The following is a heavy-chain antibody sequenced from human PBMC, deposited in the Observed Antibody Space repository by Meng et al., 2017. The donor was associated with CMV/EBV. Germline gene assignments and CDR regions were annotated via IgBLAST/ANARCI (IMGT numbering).Heavy chain of an antibody. CDR2: ISSSSSYI. D-gene: IGHD3-22*01. Sequence: LSLTCAASGFTFSSYSMNWVHQAPGKGLEWVSSISSSSSYIYYADSVKGRFTISRDNAKNSLYLQMNSLRAEDTAVYYCARDAKYYYDSSGYPSTGRGIDPWGQGTLVTVSS. CDR3: ARDAKYYYDSSGYPSTGRGIDP. CDR1: GFTFSSYS. J-gene: IGHJ5*02. V-gene: IGHV3-21*01.